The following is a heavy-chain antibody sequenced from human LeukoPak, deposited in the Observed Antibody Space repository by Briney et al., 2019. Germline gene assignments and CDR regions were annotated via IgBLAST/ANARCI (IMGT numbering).Heavy chain of an antibody. V-gene: IGHV5-51*01. J-gene: IGHJ5*02. D-gene: IGHD2-2*02. Sequence: GESLKISCKGSGYSFTSYWIGWVRQTPGKGLEWMGIIYPGDSDTRYSPSFQGQFTISADKSISTAYLQWSSLKASDTAMYYCARTYCSSTSCYIGNWFDPWGQGTLVTVSS. CDR3: ARTYCSSTSCYIGNWFDP. CDR1: GYSFTSYW. CDR2: IYPGDSDT.